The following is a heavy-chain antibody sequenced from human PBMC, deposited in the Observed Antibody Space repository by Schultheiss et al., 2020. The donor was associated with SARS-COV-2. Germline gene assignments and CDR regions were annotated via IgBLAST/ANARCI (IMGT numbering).Heavy chain of an antibody. J-gene: IGHJ4*02. CDR1: GFTFSSYA. D-gene: IGHD6-13*01. V-gene: IGHV3-30*07. CDR2: ISYDGSNK. CDR3: ARRGSSSWYDY. Sequence: GGSLRLSCAASGFTFSSYAMHWVRQAPGKGLEWVAVISYDGSNKYYADSVKGRFTISRDNAKNSLYLQMNSLRAEDTAVYYCARRGSSSWYDYWGQGTLVTVSS.